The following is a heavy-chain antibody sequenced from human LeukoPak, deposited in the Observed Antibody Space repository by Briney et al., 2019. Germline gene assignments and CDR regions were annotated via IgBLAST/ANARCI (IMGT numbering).Heavy chain of an antibody. V-gene: IGHV3-48*04. D-gene: IGHD3-22*01. CDR1: GFTFSTYT. CDR2: ISSGSNTI. Sequence: GGSLRLSCAASGFTFSTYTMNWVRQAPGDGLEWISYISSGSNTIYYADSVKGRFTIYRDNANNLLYLQMNSLRVEDTAVYFCARKPTDSSGYYGSHYYHYMDVWGKGTTVTVSS. CDR3: ARKPTDSSGYYGSHYYHYMDV. J-gene: IGHJ6*03.